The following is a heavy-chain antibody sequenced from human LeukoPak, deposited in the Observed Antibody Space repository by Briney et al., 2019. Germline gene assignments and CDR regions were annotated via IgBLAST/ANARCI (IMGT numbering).Heavy chain of an antibody. V-gene: IGHV3-30*18. CDR1: GFTFSSYG. Sequence: PGRSLRLSCAASGFTFSSYGMHWVRQAPGKGLEWVAVISYDGSNKYYADSVKGRFTISRDNSKNTLYLQMNSLRAEDTAVYYCAKDGMVASFDYWGQGTLVTVSS. J-gene: IGHJ4*02. CDR3: AKDGMVASFDY. D-gene: IGHD1-26*01. CDR2: ISYDGSNK.